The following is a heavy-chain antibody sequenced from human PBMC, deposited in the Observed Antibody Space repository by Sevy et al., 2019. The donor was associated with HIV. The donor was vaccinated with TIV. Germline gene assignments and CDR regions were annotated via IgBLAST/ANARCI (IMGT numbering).Heavy chain of an antibody. CDR3: ARVKDDSSGYRFDY. CDR1: GFTFSGYW. V-gene: IGHV3-7*01. CDR2: IKKDGSEK. J-gene: IGHJ4*02. Sequence: GGSLRLSCAASGFTFSGYWMSWVRQAPGKGLEWVANIKKDGSEKYYVDSVTGRFTISRDNAKNSPYLQMNSLRADDTAVYYCARVKDDSSGYRFDYWGKGTLVTVSS. D-gene: IGHD3-22*01.